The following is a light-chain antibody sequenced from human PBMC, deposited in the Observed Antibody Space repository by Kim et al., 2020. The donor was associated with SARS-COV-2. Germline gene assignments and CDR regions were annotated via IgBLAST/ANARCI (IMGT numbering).Light chain of an antibody. CDR3: QQYNGYSPS. CDR1: QSISSW. CDR2: KAS. J-gene: IGKJ3*01. V-gene: IGKV1-5*03. Sequence: DIQMTQSPSTLSASVGDRVTITCRASQSISSWLAWYQQKPGKAPKLLIYKASSLESGVPSRFSGSGSGTEFTLTISSLQPDDFATYYCQQYNGYSPSFGPGTKVDIK.